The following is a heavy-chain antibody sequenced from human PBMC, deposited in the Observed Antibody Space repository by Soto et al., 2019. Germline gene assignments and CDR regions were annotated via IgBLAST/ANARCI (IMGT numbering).Heavy chain of an antibody. CDR3: ARGGVLRYFLPTNNWFDP. V-gene: IGHV4-30-4*01. D-gene: IGHD3-9*01. CDR2: IYYSGST. Sequence: SETLSLTCTVSGGSISSGDYYWSWIRQPPGKGLEWIGYIYYSGSTYYNPSLKSRVTISVDTSKNQFSLKLSSVTAADTAVYYCARGGVLRYFLPTNNWFDPWGQGTLVTVSS. CDR1: GGSISSGDYY. J-gene: IGHJ5*02.